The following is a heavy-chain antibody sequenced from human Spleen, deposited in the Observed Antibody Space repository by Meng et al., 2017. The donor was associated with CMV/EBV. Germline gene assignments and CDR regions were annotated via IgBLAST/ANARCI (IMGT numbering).Heavy chain of an antibody. J-gene: IGHJ6*02. CDR1: GLTFSSYG. D-gene: IGHD3-16*01. Sequence: GGSLRLSCEASGLTFSSYGMSWVRQAPGKGLEWVSAIGASAGGTYYADSVKGRFTISRDNSKNTLYLQMNSLRAEDTAVYYCAREGGGSYYGMDVWGQGTTVTVSS. CDR3: AREGGGSYYGMDV. V-gene: IGHV3-23*01. CDR2: IGASAGGT.